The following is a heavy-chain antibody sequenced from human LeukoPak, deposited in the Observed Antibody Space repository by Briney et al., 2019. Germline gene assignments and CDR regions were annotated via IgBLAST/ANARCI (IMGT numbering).Heavy chain of an antibody. D-gene: IGHD1-26*01. CDR2: IYTSGST. Sequence: KASETLSLTCTVSGGSISSTRYYWGWIRQPPGKGLEWIGRIYTSGSTNYNPSLKSRVTMSVDTSKKQFSLKLSSVTAADTAVYYCARVQGSSGSYEYYHYMDVWGKGTTVTISS. CDR3: ARVQGSSGSYEYYHYMDV. J-gene: IGHJ6*03. V-gene: IGHV4-61*05. CDR1: GGSISSTRYY.